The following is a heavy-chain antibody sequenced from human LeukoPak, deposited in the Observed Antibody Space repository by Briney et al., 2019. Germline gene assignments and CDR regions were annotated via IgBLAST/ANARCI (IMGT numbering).Heavy chain of an antibody. J-gene: IGHJ4*02. V-gene: IGHV3-13*01. Sequence: PGGSLRLSCEASGFTFSSYDMHWVRHATGKGLEWVSAIGTAGDTYYPGSVKGRFTISRENAKNSLYLQMNSLRAEDTAVYYCARERIAVAGTGLDLDYWGQGTLVTVSS. CDR1: GFTFSSYD. CDR3: ARERIAVAGTGLDLDY. D-gene: IGHD6-19*01. CDR2: IGTAGDT.